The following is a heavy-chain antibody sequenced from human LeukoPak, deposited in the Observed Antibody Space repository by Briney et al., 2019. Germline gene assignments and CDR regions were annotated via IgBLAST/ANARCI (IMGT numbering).Heavy chain of an antibody. V-gene: IGHV4-39*01. CDR1: GGSISSSSYH. J-gene: IGHJ4*02. Sequence: SETLSLTCTVSGGSISSSSYHWGWIRQPPGKGLEWIRSIYYSGSTYYNPSLKSRVTISVDTSKNQFSLKLSSVTAADTAVYYCARTSGRLGELSLYYFDYWGQGTLVTVSS. D-gene: IGHD3-16*02. CDR2: IYYSGST. CDR3: ARTSGRLGELSLYYFDY.